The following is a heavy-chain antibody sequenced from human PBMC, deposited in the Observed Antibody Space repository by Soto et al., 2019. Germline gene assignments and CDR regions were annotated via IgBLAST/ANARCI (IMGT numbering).Heavy chain of an antibody. CDR1: GFTFSSFS. CDR3: ARDGVGATVGGMDV. D-gene: IGHD1-26*01. V-gene: IGHV3-64*04. CDR2: MSSDGGRI. J-gene: IGHJ6*02. Sequence: GGSLRLSCSASGFTFSSFSMHWVRQSPGKGLEYVSHMSSDGGRIYYADSVKGRFTISRDNSKNTLYLQMNSLRAEDTAVYYCARDGVGATVGGMDVWGQGTTVTVSS.